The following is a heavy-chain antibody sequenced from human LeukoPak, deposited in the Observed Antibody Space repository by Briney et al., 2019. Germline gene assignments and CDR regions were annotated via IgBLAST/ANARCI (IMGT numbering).Heavy chain of an antibody. V-gene: IGHV3-15*01. CDR3: TSRVVTTNDY. CDR2: IQKKTEGGTT. J-gene: IGHJ4*02. CDR1: GFTFSNAW. D-gene: IGHD2-21*02. Sequence: GGSLRLSCAASGFTFSNAWMNWVRQAPGKGLEWVGRIQKKTEGGTTEYAATVNGRFIISRDDSKNMLYLQMNSLKTDDTAVYYCTSRVVTTNDYWGQGTLVTVSS.